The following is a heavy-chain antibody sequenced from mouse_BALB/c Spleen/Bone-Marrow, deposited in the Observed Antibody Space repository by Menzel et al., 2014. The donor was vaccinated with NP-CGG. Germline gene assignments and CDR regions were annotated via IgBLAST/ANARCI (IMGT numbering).Heavy chain of an antibody. CDR3: ARESTMITSMDY. Sequence: VKLMESGPGLVAPSQSLSIPCTVSGFSLXSYGVHWVRQPPGKGLEWLGVIWAGGSTNYNSALMSRLSISKDKSKSQVFLKMNSLQTDDTAMYYCARESTMITSMDYWGQGTSVTVSS. J-gene: IGHJ4*01. D-gene: IGHD2-4*01. CDR2: IWAGGST. V-gene: IGHV2-9*02. CDR1: GFSLXSYG.